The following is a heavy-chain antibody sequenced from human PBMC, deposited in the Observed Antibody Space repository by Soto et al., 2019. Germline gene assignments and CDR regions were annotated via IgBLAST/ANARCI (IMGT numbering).Heavy chain of an antibody. Sequence: GGSLRLSCAASGFTFSGSAMHWVRQASGKGLEWVGRIRSKANSYATAYAASVKGRFTISRDDSKNTAYLQMNSLKTEDTAVYYCTRQSTVVTDAFDIWGQGTMVTVSS. CDR3: TRQSTVVTDAFDI. V-gene: IGHV3-73*01. CDR1: GFTFSGSA. D-gene: IGHD4-17*01. CDR2: IRSKANSYAT. J-gene: IGHJ3*02.